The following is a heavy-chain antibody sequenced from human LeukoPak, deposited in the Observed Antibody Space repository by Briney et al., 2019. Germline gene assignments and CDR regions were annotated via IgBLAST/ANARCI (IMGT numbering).Heavy chain of an antibody. Sequence: GGSLRLSCAASGFTFSRYWMTWVRQAPGKGLEWVANIKQDGSEKYYVDSVKGRFTISRDNAKSSLYLQMNSLRAEDTAVYYCARDGSSWPYWGQGTLVTVSS. CDR2: IKQDGSEK. CDR1: GFTFSRYW. D-gene: IGHD6-13*01. J-gene: IGHJ4*02. V-gene: IGHV3-7*04. CDR3: ARDGSSWPY.